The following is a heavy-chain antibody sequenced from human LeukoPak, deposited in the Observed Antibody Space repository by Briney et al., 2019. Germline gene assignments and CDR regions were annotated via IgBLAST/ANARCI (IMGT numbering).Heavy chain of an antibody. D-gene: IGHD4-17*01. CDR3: ATVTTYFDY. CDR1: GGSISSSSYY. CDR2: IYYSGST. V-gene: IGHV4-39*01. J-gene: IGHJ4*02. Sequence: SETLSLTCTVSGGSISSSSYYWGWIRQPPGKGLEWIGKIYYSGSTYYNPSLKSRVTISVDTSKKQFSLKLTSVTAAETAVYYCATVTTYFDYWGQGTLVTVSS.